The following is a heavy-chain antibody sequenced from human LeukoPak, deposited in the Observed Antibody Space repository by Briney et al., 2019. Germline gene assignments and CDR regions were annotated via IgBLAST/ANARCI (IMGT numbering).Heavy chain of an antibody. CDR3: TRTYYYDSRDYFDY. Sequence: GGSLRLSCAASGFTFRTYWMHWVRQVPGKGLVWVSRIKTDGSETVYADNVKGRITISRDNARNTLYLQMNSLRVEDTAVYYCTRTYYYDSRDYFDYWGQGALVTVSS. V-gene: IGHV3-74*01. D-gene: IGHD3-22*01. CDR2: IKTDGSET. CDR1: GFTFRTYW. J-gene: IGHJ4*02.